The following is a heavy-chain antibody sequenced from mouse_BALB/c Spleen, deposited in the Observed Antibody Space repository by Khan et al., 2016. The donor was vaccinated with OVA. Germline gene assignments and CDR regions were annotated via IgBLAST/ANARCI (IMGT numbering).Heavy chain of an antibody. CDR1: GDSITTGY. CDR2: IIYTGYT. Sequence: EVQLQESGPSLVKPSQTLSLTCSVTGDSITTGYWNWIRKFPGNKLEYMGYIIYTGYTYYNPSLNSRISITRHTSNNQSSLQLISVTDEDTATYYCARSTYRYAFVYWGQGTLVTVSA. V-gene: IGHV3-8*02. J-gene: IGHJ3*01. CDR3: ARSTYRYAFVY. D-gene: IGHD2-14*01.